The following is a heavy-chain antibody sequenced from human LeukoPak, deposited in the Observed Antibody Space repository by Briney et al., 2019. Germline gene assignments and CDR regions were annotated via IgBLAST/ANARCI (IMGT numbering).Heavy chain of an antibody. Sequence: SETLSLTCTVSGGSISSSSYYWGWIRQPPGKGLEWIGSIYYSGSTYYNPSLKSRVTISVDTSKNQFSLKLSSVTAADTAVYYCARTYRKQWPVSRYFDYWGQGTLVTVSS. CDR1: GGSISSSSYY. J-gene: IGHJ4*02. V-gene: IGHV4-39*07. CDR3: ARTYRKQWPVSRYFDY. CDR2: IYYSGST. D-gene: IGHD6-19*01.